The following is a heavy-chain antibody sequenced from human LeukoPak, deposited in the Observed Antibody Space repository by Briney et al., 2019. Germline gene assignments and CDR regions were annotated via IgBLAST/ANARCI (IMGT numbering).Heavy chain of an antibody. Sequence: GGSLRLSCAAFTGFAMSWVRQAPGRGLEWVSAINGRGDDTYYPDSVKGRFTISRDNSNNTLYLQMNSLRAEDTAVYYCAKGHRSSSSFFDSWGQGILVTVSS. CDR3: AKGHRSSSSFFDS. CDR2: INGRGDDT. J-gene: IGHJ4*02. CDR1: TGFA. D-gene: IGHD6-19*01. V-gene: IGHV3-23*01.